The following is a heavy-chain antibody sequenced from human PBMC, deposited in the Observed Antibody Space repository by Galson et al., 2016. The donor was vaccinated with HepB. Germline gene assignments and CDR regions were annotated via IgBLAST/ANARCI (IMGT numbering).Heavy chain of an antibody. Sequence: SLRLSCAASGFTFSSYSMNWVRQAPGKGLEWISYITSSGGLSYYADSMEGRFTISWDNAKNSVHLQINSLRAEDTAVYYCASRGFYGSLDNWGQGTLVTVSS. CDR3: ASRGFYGSLDN. D-gene: IGHD6-25*01. V-gene: IGHV3-48*04. J-gene: IGHJ4*02. CDR2: ITSSGGLS. CDR1: GFTFSSYS.